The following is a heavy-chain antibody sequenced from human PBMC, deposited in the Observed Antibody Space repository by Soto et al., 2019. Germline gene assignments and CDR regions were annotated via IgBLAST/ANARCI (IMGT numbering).Heavy chain of an antibody. Sequence: QVQLVQSGAEVKKPGSSVKVSCKASGGTFSSYAISWVRQAPGQGLEWMGGIIPIFGTANYAQKFQGRVTITADKSTSTAYMELSSLRSEDTAVYYCASGKGYYYDSSGYCQYYFDYWGQGTLVTVSS. J-gene: IGHJ4*02. D-gene: IGHD3-22*01. V-gene: IGHV1-69*06. CDR1: GGTFSSYA. CDR3: ASGKGYYYDSSGYCQYYFDY. CDR2: IIPIFGTA.